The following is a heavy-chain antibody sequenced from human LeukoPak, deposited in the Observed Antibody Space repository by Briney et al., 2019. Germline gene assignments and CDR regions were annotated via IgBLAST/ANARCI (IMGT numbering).Heavy chain of an antibody. Sequence: GGSLRLSCAASGFTFSSYWMSWVRPAPGKGLERVANIKQDGSEQYSVDSVKGRFTISRDNAKNSLYLQMNSLRAEDTAVYYCAREEHYDFWSGYYYYYGMDVWGQGTTVTVSS. CDR3: AREEHYDFWSGYYYYYGMDV. V-gene: IGHV3-7*01. J-gene: IGHJ6*02. CDR2: IKQDGSEQ. CDR1: GFTFSSYW. D-gene: IGHD3-3*01.